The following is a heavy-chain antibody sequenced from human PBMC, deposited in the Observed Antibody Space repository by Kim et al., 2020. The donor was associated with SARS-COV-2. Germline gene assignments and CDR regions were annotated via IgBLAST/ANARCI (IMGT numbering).Heavy chain of an antibody. J-gene: IGHJ4*02. Sequence: SQTLSLTCAISGDSVSSNSAAWNWIRQSPSRGLEWLGRTYYRSRWYNDSALSLRSRISISPDTSKNQFSLHLNSVTPEDTAVYYCARYSSAGWYMDYWGQGSLVTVSS. CDR2: TYYRSRWYN. CDR1: GDSVSSNSAA. V-gene: IGHV6-1*01. D-gene: IGHD6-25*01. CDR3: ARYSSAGWYMDY.